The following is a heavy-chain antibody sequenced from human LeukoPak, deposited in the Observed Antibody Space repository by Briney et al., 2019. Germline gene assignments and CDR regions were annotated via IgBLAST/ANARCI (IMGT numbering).Heavy chain of an antibody. CDR2: ISAYNGNT. CDR1: VYTLTTHL. J-gene: IGHJ4*02. CDR3: ARELNTMVRGVTSCYFDY. D-gene: IGHD3-10*01. V-gene: IGHV1-18*04. Sequence: GSVNDSCQASVYTLTTHLNSWLRQAAGQGIDWMAWISAYNGNTNYAQKLQGRVTMTTDTSTSTAYMELRSLRSDDTAVYYCARELNTMVRGVTSCYFDYWGQGTLVTVSS.